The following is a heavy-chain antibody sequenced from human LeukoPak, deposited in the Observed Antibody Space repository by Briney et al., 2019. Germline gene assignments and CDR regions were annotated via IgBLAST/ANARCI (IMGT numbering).Heavy chain of an antibody. CDR3: ARGVGQLWGGYYYGMDV. CDR2: INHSGST. Sequence: SETLSLTCAVYGGSFSGYYWSWIRQPPGKGLEWIGEINHSGSTNYNPSLKSRVTISVDTSKNQFSLKLSSVTAADTAVYYCARGVGQLWGGYYYGMDVWGQGTTVTVSS. D-gene: IGHD5-18*01. CDR1: GGSFSGYY. V-gene: IGHV4-34*01. J-gene: IGHJ6*02.